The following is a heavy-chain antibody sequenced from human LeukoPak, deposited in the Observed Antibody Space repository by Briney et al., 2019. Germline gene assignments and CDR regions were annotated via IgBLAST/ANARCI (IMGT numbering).Heavy chain of an antibody. Sequence: PSQTLSLTCTVSGGSISSGDYYWSWIRQPQPPGKGLEWIASIFHSGSTYYNPSLTSRVTISVDTSKNQFSLRLSSVTAADTAVYYCARQETSSGWFENWFDPWGQGTLVTVSS. CDR3: ARQETSSGWFENWFDP. CDR2: IFHSGST. D-gene: IGHD6-19*01. J-gene: IGHJ5*02. V-gene: IGHV4-39*01. CDR1: GGSISSGDYY.